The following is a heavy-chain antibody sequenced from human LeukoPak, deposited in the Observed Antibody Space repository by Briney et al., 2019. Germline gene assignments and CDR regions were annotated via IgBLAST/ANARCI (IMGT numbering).Heavy chain of an antibody. J-gene: IGHJ4*02. Sequence: GGSLRLSCAASGFTLDDHAMHWVRQAPGKGLEWVSGISWNSGDIGYADSVKGRFTISRDNAKNSLYLQMNSPRAEDTALYYCAKYSGYNYYFDYWGQGTLVTVSS. CDR2: ISWNSGDI. D-gene: IGHD5-24*01. CDR3: AKYSGYNYYFDY. V-gene: IGHV3-9*01. CDR1: GFTLDDHA.